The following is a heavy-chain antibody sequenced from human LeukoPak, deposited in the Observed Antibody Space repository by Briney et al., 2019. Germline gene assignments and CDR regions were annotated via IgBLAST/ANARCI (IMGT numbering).Heavy chain of an antibody. CDR3: AKSLGYCSGGSCY. CDR1: GFTFSSYA. CDR2: ISGSGGST. J-gene: IGHJ4*02. D-gene: IGHD2-15*01. Sequence: GGSLRLSCAASGFTFSSYAMSWVRQAPRKGLEWVSAISGSGGSTYYADSVKGRFTISRDNSKNTLYLQMNSLRAEDTAVYYCAKSLGYCSGGSCYWGQGTLVTVSS. V-gene: IGHV3-23*01.